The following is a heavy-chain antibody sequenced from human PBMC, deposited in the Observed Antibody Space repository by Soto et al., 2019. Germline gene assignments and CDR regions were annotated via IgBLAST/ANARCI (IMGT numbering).Heavy chain of an antibody. V-gene: IGHV3-30-3*01. J-gene: IGHJ4*02. CDR2: ISYDGTNK. Sequence: GESLKISCAASGFTFSSYAMHWVRQAPGKGLEWVAIISYDGTNKFYADSVRGRFTISRDSSKNTLYLQMNSLRVEDTAVYYCARVYPSYVNTVATIGYWGQGTLVTVSS. CDR1: GFTFSSYA. CDR3: ARVYPSYVNTVATIGY. D-gene: IGHD5-12*01.